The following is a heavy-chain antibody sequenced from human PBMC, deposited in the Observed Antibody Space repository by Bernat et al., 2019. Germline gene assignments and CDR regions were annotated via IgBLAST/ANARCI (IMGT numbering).Heavy chain of an antibody. V-gene: IGHV3-33*01. Sequence: QVQLVESGGGVVQPGRSLRLSCAASGFTFSSYGMHWVRQAPGKGLEWVAVIWYDGSNKYYAESGTGRFTISRDNSTNTLYMQMNSLRAEDTAVYYCAREAGLVKYYFDYWGQGTLVTVSS. CDR1: GFTFSSYG. D-gene: IGHD6-19*01. CDR3: AREAGLVKYYFDY. J-gene: IGHJ4*02. CDR2: IWYDGSNK.